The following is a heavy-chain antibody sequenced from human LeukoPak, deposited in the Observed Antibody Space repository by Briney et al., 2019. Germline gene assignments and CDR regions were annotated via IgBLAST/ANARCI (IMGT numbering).Heavy chain of an antibody. CDR1: GYTFTSYY. D-gene: IGHD2-8*01. V-gene: IGHV1-46*01. CDR3: AMIPYCTSVTCYYLDY. CDR2: INPSGGST. Sequence: ASVKVSCKASGYTFTSYYMHWVRQAPGQGLEWMGIINPSGGSTSYAQKFQGRVTMTRDTSTSTVYMELSSLRSEDTAVYYCAMIPYCTSVTCYYLDYWGQGTLVTVSS. J-gene: IGHJ4*02.